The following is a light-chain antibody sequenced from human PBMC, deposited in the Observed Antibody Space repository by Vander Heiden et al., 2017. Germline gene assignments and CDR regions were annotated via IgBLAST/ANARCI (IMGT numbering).Light chain of an antibody. J-gene: IGKJ5*01. Sequence: IQLTQPPSSLSASVGNRVTITCRASQGISSYLAWYQQKPGKAPKVLIYDASTLQGGVPSRFSGSGSGTDFTLTISSLQPEDFATYYCQQINSYPITFGQGTRLEIK. CDR2: DAS. V-gene: IGKV1-9*01. CDR3: QQINSYPIT. CDR1: QGISSY.